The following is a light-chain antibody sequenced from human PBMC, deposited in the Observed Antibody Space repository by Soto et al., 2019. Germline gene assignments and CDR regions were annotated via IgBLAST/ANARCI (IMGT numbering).Light chain of an antibody. CDR1: SSDVGSYDY. V-gene: IGLV2-11*01. CDR2: DVS. Sequence: QSALTQPRSVSGSPGQSVTISCTGTSSDVGSYDYVSWYQQHPGKAPKLMIYDVSKRPSGVPDRFSGSKSGNTASLTISGLQAEDEPDYYCCSYAGSYTYVFGTGTKATVL. CDR3: CSYAGSYTYV. J-gene: IGLJ1*01.